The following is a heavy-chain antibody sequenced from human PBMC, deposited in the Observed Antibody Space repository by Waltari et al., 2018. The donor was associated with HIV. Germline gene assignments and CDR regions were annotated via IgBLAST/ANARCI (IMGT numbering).Heavy chain of an antibody. CDR1: GFTVSSNY. Sequence: EVQLVESGGGLIQPGGSLRLSCAASGFTVSSNYMSWVRQAPGKGLECVSVIYSGGSTYYADSVKGRFTISRDNSKNTLYLQMNSLRGEDTAVYYCARGATGSYYGARWGQGTLVTVSS. CDR3: ARGATGSYYGAR. D-gene: IGHD1-26*01. J-gene: IGHJ4*02. CDR2: IYSGGST. V-gene: IGHV3-53*01.